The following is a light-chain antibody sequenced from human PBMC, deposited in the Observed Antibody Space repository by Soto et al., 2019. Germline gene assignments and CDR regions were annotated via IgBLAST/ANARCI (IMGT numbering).Light chain of an antibody. CDR2: AAS. Sequence: DIQMTQSPSTLSVSVGDRVTITCRASQTVSSWLAWYQQKPGKAPKLLIYAASSLQSGVPSRFSGGGSGTDYTLTISSLQPEDFATYYCQQCYSTPRTFGQGTKVDIK. CDR1: QTVSSW. V-gene: IGKV1-39*01. CDR3: QQCYSTPRT. J-gene: IGKJ1*01.